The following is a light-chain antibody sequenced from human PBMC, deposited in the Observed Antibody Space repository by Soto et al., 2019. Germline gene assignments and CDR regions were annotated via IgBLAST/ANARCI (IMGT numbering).Light chain of an antibody. CDR3: QQSFSTRPT. Sequence: DIQMTQSPSSLSASVGDRVTITCWASQSISTYLNWYQQTPGKAPKLLICAASDLQSGIPSRFSGGGSGTEFTLTISSLQHEDFATYYCQQSFSTRPTFGQGTKVEVK. CDR1: QSISTY. J-gene: IGKJ1*01. V-gene: IGKV1-39*01. CDR2: AAS.